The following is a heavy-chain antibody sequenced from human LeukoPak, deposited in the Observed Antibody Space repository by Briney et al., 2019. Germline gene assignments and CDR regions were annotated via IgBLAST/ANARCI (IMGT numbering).Heavy chain of an antibody. Sequence: ASVKVSCKASGYTFTGYYIHWVRQAPGQGLEWMGWINPNSGGTNYAQKFQGRVTMTRDTSISTAYMELSRLRFDDTAVCYCARDSVTVTTPQIDHWGQGTLVTVSS. V-gene: IGHV1-2*02. CDR1: GYTFTGYY. J-gene: IGHJ4*02. CDR3: ARDSVTVTTPQIDH. D-gene: IGHD4-17*01. CDR2: INPNSGGT.